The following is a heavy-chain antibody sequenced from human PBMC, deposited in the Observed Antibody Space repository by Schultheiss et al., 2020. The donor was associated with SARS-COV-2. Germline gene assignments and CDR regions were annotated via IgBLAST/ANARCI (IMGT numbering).Heavy chain of an antibody. V-gene: IGHV1-69*04. CDR1: GGTFNNYA. CDR3: ARDVTYCGGDCPSGY. J-gene: IGHJ4*02. D-gene: IGHD2-21*02. Sequence: SVKVSCKASGGTFNNYAISWVRQAPGQGLEWMGRIIPILGIANYAQKFQGRVTMTEDTSTDTAYMELRSLRSDDTAVYYCARDVTYCGGDCPSGYWGQGTLVTVSS. CDR2: IIPILGIA.